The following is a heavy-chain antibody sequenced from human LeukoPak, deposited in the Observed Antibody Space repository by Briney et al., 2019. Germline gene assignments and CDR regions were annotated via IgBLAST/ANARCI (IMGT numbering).Heavy chain of an antibody. CDR2: ISYDGSDK. V-gene: IGHV3-30*18. CDR1: GFTFSSYG. J-gene: IGHJ6*04. Sequence: GESLRLSCAASGFTFSSYGMHWVRQAPGKGLEWVAVISYDGSDKYYADSVKGRFTISRDNSKNTLYLQMNSLRAEDTAVYYCAKDPWRIVVVPARGGPMDVWGKGTTVTVSS. CDR3: AKDPWRIVVVPARGGPMDV. D-gene: IGHD2-2*01.